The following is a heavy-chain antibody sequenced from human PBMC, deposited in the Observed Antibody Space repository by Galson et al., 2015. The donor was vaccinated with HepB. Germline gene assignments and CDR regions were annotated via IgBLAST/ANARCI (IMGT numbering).Heavy chain of an antibody. D-gene: IGHD6-13*01. Sequence: SLRLSCAASGFTFGSYAMHWVRQAPGKGLEYVSAISSNGGRKYYADSVKGRLTISRDNSKNTLYLQMSSLRAEDTAVYYCVKDRNRPYSSSWAYFDYWGQGTLVTVSS. J-gene: IGHJ4*02. CDR3: VKDRNRPYSSSWAYFDY. V-gene: IGHV3-64D*06. CDR2: ISSNGGRK. CDR1: GFTFGSYA.